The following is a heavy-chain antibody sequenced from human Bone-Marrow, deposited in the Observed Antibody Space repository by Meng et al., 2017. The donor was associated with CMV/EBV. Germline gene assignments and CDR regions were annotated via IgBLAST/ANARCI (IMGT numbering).Heavy chain of an antibody. CDR2: IIPILGIA. J-gene: IGHJ6*02. D-gene: IGHD2-2*01. Sequence: SVKVSCKASGGTFSSYAISWVRQAPGQGLEWMGGIIPILGIANYAQKFQGRVTITADKSTSTAYMELSSLRSEDTAVYYSARRGEEVVPANNHYYYGRDVWGQGNRVNVSS. CDR1: GGTFSSYA. V-gene: IGHV1-69*10. CDR3: ARRGEEVVPANNHYYYGRDV.